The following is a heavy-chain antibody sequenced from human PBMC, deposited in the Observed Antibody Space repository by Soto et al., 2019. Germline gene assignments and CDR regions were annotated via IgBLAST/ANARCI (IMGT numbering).Heavy chain of an antibody. V-gene: IGHV3-30-3*01. J-gene: IGHJ6*02. CDR3: AGESLVFGWEYAKCAMDV. D-gene: IGHD3-3*01. CDR2: ISYDGSNK. Sequence: QVQLVESGGGVVQPGRSLRLSCAASGFTFSSYAMHWVRQAPGKGLEWVAVISYDGSNKYYADSVKGRFTISRDNSKNPLHLQMHRLRAEDTAVSDCAGESLVFGWEYAKCAMDVWGQGTTVTVSS. CDR1: GFTFSSYA.